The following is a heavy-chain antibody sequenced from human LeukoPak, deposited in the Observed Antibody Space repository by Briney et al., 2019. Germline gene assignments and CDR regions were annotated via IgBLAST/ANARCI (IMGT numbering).Heavy chain of an antibody. CDR1: GFDFSGFY. J-gene: IGHJ4*02. CDR2: IRSKPSSYTT. D-gene: IGHD2-15*01. V-gene: IGHV3-73*01. CDR3: IRQECSGGSCSYVDY. Sequence: GGSLTLSCAASGFDFSGFYMHWVRQASGRGLEWVGLIRSKPSSYTTVYAASVKGRFTISRDDSKNTAYLQMNSLKAEDTAVYYCIRQECSGGSCSYVDYWGQGTLVTVSS.